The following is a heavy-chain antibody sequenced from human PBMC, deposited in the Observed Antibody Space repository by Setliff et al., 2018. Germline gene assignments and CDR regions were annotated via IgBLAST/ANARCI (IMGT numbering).Heavy chain of an antibody. CDR3: ARGPYSSGWPNNWFDP. CDR1: GGSFSGYY. Sequence: SETLSLTCAVYGGSFSGYYWSWIRQPPGKGLEWIGEINHSGSTNYNPSLKSRVTISVDTSKNQFSLKLSSVTAADTAVYYCARGPYSSGWPNNWFDPWGQGTLVTSPQ. J-gene: IGHJ5*02. V-gene: IGHV4-34*01. D-gene: IGHD6-19*01. CDR2: INHSGST.